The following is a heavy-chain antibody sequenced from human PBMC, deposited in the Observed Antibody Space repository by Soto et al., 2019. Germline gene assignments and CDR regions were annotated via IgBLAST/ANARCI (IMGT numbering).Heavy chain of an antibody. CDR3: ARGVSGGPLGYCDY. CDR1: GFSFNSFA. Sequence: QVQLVESGGGVVQPGRSLRLSCAVSGFSFNSFAMHWVRQAPGKGLEWVAVISFDGSSKYYADSVKGRFTISRDNSRNTLALQMNSLRGDDTAVYYCARGVSGGPLGYCDYWGQGTLVTVSS. CDR2: ISFDGSSK. V-gene: IGHV3-30-3*01. J-gene: IGHJ4*02. D-gene: IGHD2-15*01.